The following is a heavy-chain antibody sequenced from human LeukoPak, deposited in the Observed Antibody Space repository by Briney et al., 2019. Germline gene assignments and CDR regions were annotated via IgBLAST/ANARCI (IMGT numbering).Heavy chain of an antibody. CDR3: ARMPYCSRTSCYTPANWFDP. D-gene: IGHD2-2*02. CDR2: IYYSGST. V-gene: IGHV4-31*03. CDR1: GGSISGGGYY. Sequence: SQTLSLTCTVSGGSISGGGYYWSWIRQHPGKGLEWIGYIYYSGSTYYNPSLKSRVTISVDTSKNQFSLKLSSVTAADTAVYYCARMPYCSRTSCYTPANWFDPWGQGTLVTVSS. J-gene: IGHJ5*02.